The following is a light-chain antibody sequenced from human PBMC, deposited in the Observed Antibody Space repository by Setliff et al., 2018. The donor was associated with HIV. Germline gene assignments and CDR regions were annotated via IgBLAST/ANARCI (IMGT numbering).Light chain of an antibody. J-gene: IGLJ1*01. V-gene: IGLV2-23*01. CDR2: QAT. CDR3: CSNTGSNTYV. CDR1: SSGIGRYNL. Sequence: QSALTQPASVSGSPGQSITISCTGTSSGIGRYNLVSWYQQYPGKAPKLMIYQATKRPSGVSNRFSGSKSGNTASLTISGLQAEDEADYYCCSNTGSNTYVFGSGTKV.